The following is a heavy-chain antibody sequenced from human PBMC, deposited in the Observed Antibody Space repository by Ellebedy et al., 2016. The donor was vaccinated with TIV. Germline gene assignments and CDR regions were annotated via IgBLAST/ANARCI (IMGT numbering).Heavy chain of an antibody. D-gene: IGHD2-2*01. CDR2: INPNSSGT. J-gene: IGHJ4*02. CDR1: GYTFTGYY. V-gene: IGHV1-2*02. Sequence: ASVKVSCKASGYTFTGYYMHWVRQAPGQGLEWMGWINPNSSGTNYAQKFRGRVTMTRDTSISTAYMELSRLTSDDTAMHYCAMHTYPRDLVYWGQGTLITVSS. CDR3: AMHTYPRDLVY.